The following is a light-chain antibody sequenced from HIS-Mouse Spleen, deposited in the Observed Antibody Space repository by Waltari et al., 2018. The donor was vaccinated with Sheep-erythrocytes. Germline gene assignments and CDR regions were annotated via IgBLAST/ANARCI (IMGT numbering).Light chain of an antibody. V-gene: IGLV2-23*01. CDR3: CSYAGSSTLV. CDR2: EGS. Sequence: QSALTQPASVSGSPGQSITISCTGTSSDVGSYNLFSWYQQHPGKAPKLMIYEGSKRPSGVSNRFYGSKSGNTACLTISGVQAEDEADYYCCSYAGSSTLVFGGGTKLTVL. J-gene: IGLJ2*01. CDR1: SSDVGSYNL.